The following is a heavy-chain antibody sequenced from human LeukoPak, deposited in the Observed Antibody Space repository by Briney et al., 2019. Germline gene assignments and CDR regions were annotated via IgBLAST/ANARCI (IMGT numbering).Heavy chain of an antibody. J-gene: IGHJ4*02. Sequence: GGALRLSCAAPGFTLISYAMHWVRPAPGKGVEWMSYISSGSHNKYYADSLEGRFTTSTDNAKKSLYLQMNSLRAEDTAVYICARDWDREGYTVDYWGRGPLVTVS. CDR3: ARDWDREGYTVDY. CDR1: GFTLISYA. CDR2: ISSGSHNK. V-gene: IGHV3-48*01. D-gene: IGHD5-24*01.